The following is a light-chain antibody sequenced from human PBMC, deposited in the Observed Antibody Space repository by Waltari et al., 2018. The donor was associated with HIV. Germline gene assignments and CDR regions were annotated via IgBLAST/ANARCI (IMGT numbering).Light chain of an antibody. CDR2: AAS. V-gene: IGKV1-8*01. J-gene: IGKJ1*01. CDR1: QGISSY. CDR3: QQYYSYQWT. Sequence: AIRMTQSPSSFSASTGDRVTITCRASQGISSYLAWYQQKPGKATKLLIYAASTLQSGVPSRFSGSGSGTDFTLTISCLQSEDFATYYCQQYYSYQWTFGQGTKVEIK.